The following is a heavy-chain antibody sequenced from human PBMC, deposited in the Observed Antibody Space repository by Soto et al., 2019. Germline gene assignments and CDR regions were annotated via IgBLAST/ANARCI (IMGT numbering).Heavy chain of an antibody. CDR3: ARDPYGDPYFDY. CDR1: GGSISSYY. Sequence: SETLSLTCTVSGGSISSYYWSWIRQPPGKGLEWIGYIYYSGSTNYNPSLKSRVTISVDTSKNQFSLKLSSVTAADTAVYYCARDPYGDPYFDYWGQGTLVTVSS. D-gene: IGHD4-17*01. V-gene: IGHV4-59*01. J-gene: IGHJ4*02. CDR2: IYYSGST.